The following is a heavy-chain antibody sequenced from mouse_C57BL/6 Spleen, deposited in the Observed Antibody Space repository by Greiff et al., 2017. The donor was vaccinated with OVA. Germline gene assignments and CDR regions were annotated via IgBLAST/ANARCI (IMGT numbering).Heavy chain of an antibody. V-gene: IGHV1-59*01. D-gene: IGHD1-1*01. CDR1: GYTFPSYW. Sequence: QVQLQQPGAELVRPGTSVKLSCKASGYTFPSYWMHWVKQRPGQGLEWIGVIAPSDSYTTYNQKFKGKATLTVDTSSSTAYMQLSSLTSEDSAVYYCARYYYGSSDWYCDVWGTGTTVTVSS. CDR3: ARYYYGSSDWYCDV. CDR2: IAPSDSYT. J-gene: IGHJ1*03.